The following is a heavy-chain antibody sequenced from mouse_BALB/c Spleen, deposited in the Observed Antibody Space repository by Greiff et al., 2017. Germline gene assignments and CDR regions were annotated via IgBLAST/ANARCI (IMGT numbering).Heavy chain of an antibody. CDR3: AKRTLTGTFDY. V-gene: IGHV3-2*02. D-gene: IGHD4-1*01. J-gene: IGHJ2*01. CDR2: ISYSGST. CDR1: GYSITSDYA. Sequence: EVQLQQSGPGLVKPSQSLSLTCTVTGYSITSDYAWNWIRQFPGNKLEWMGYISYSGSTSYNPSLKSRISITRDTSKNQFFLQLNSVTTEDTATYYCAKRTLTGTFDYWGQGTTLTVSS.